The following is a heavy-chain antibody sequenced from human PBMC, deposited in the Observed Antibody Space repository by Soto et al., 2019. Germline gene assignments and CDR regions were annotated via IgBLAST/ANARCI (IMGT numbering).Heavy chain of an antibody. CDR2: IYYSGST. V-gene: IGHV4-31*03. Sequence: QVQLQESGPGLVKPSQTLSLNCNVSGGSINSGGYHWSWIRQQPGKGLEWIGYIYYSGSTQYNPSLKSRVSILMDPSENHFSLKLSSVTAADTAVYYCARDRGDYCSGGSCYRHWYFDLWGRGTLVTVSS. CDR3: ARDRGDYCSGGSCYRHWYFDL. CDR1: GGSINSGGYH. J-gene: IGHJ2*01. D-gene: IGHD2-15*01.